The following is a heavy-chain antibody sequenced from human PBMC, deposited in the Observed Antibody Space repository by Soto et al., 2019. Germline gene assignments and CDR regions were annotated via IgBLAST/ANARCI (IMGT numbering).Heavy chain of an antibody. D-gene: IGHD3-3*01. V-gene: IGHV1-8*01. J-gene: IGHJ3*02. CDR2: MNPSSGNT. CDR1: GYTFTSYA. Sequence: SVKASWEASGYTFTSYASNWVRQATGQGLEWMGWMNPSSGNTGYAQKFQGRVTMTRNTSISTAYMELSSLRSEDTAVYYCARLNGRGYHFWPAAFDIRGQGTMDTVSS. CDR3: ARLNGRGYHFWPAAFDI.